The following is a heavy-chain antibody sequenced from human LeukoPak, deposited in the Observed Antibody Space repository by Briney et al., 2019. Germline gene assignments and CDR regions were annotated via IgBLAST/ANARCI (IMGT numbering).Heavy chain of an antibody. Sequence: GRSLRLSCAASGFTFSSYGMHWVRQAPGKGLEWVAVISYDGSNKYYADSVKGRFTISRDNSKNTLYLQMNSLRAEDTAVYYCARGYGSGNLWGQGTLVTVSS. CDR1: GFTFSSYG. V-gene: IGHV3-30*03. CDR3: ARGYGSGNL. D-gene: IGHD3-10*01. J-gene: IGHJ4*02. CDR2: ISYDGSNK.